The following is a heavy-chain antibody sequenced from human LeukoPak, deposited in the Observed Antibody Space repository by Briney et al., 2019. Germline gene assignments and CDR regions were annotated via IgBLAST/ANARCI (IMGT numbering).Heavy chain of an antibody. J-gene: IGHJ5*02. V-gene: IGHV4-30-2*01. Sequence: SETLSLTCAVSGGSISIGGYSWSWIRQPPGKGLEWIGYIYHSGSTYYNPSLKSRVTISVDRSKNQFSLKLSSVTAADTAVYFCARVEYYYDSSGYYNWFDPWGQGTLVTVSS. D-gene: IGHD3-22*01. CDR3: ARVEYYYDSSGYYNWFDP. CDR2: IYHSGST. CDR1: GGSISIGGYS.